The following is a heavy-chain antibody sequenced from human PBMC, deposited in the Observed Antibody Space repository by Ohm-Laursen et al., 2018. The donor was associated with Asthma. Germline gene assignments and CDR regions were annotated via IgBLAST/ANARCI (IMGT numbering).Heavy chain of an antibody. Sequence: SLRLSCAASGFTFSSYAMHWVRQAPGKGLEWVAVISYDGSNKYYADSVKGRFTISRDNSKNTLYLQMNSLRAEDTAVYYCARPRSLKYYYGSDDAFDIWGQGTMVTVSS. CDR1: GFTFSSYA. D-gene: IGHD3-10*01. CDR3: ARPRSLKYYYGSDDAFDI. J-gene: IGHJ3*02. CDR2: ISYDGSNK. V-gene: IGHV3-30-3*01.